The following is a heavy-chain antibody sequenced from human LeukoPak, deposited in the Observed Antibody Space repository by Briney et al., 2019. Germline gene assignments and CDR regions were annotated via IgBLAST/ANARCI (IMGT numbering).Heavy chain of an antibody. V-gene: IGHV3-33*01. D-gene: IGHD5-12*01. Sequence: GGSLRLSCAGSGFTFGGYGMHWFRQTPGKGLEWVAVIAYDGSRAFYADSVKGRFTISRDNSKNTLYLQMNSLRAEDTAVYYCARDGYSGYHYYYGMDVWGQGTTVTVSS. CDR2: IAYDGSRA. CDR1: GFTFGGYG. J-gene: IGHJ6*02. CDR3: ARDGYSGYHYYYGMDV.